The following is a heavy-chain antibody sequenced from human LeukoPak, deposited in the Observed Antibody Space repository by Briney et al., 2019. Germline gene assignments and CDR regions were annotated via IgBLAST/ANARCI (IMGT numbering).Heavy chain of an antibody. CDR3: ALTPYDSSGYHFDY. CDR2: INHSGST. V-gene: IGHV4-34*01. J-gene: IGHJ4*02. D-gene: IGHD3-22*01. CDR1: GGSFSGYY. Sequence: SETLSLTCAVYGGSFSGYYWSWIRQPPGKGLEWIGEINHSGSTNYNPSLKSRVTISVDTSKNQFSLKLSSVTAADTAVYYRALTPYDSSGYHFDYWGQGTLVTVSS.